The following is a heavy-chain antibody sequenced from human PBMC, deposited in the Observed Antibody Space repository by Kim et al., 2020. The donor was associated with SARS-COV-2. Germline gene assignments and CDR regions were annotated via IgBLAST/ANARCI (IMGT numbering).Heavy chain of an antibody. J-gene: IGHJ5*02. D-gene: IGHD6-19*01. CDR3: ARSGQWLVVGDNWFDP. CDR2: INTNTGNP. CDR1: GYTFTSYA. V-gene: IGHV7-4-1*02. Sequence: ASVKVSCKASGYTFTSYAMNGVRQAPGQGLEWMGWINTNTGNPTYAQGFTGRFVFSLDTSVSTAYLQISSLKAEDTAVYYCARSGQWLVVGDNWFDPWGQGPLVTVSS.